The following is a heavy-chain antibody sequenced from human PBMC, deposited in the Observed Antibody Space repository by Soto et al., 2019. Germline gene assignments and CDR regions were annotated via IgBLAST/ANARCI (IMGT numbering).Heavy chain of an antibody. J-gene: IGHJ4*02. Sequence: GGSLRLSCAASGFTFSSYAMSWVRQAPGKGLEWVSAISGSGGSTYYADSVKGRFNISRDNSKNTLYLQMNSLRAEDTAVYYCAKIYDDLRITMIVVDYYFDYWGQGTLVTVSS. CDR2: ISGSGGST. V-gene: IGHV3-23*01. CDR1: GFTFSSYA. D-gene: IGHD3-22*01. CDR3: AKIYDDLRITMIVVDYYFDY.